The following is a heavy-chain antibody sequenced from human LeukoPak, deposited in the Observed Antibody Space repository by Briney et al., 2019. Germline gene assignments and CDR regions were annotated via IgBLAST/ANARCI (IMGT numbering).Heavy chain of an antibody. Sequence: SETLSLTCTVSGGSISSGDFYWSWIRQHPGKGLEWIGYIYYSGTTYYSPSLKSRVTILVDTSKNQFSLKLSSVTAADTAVYYCARGIAAAGGTAFDYWGQGALVTVSS. V-gene: IGHV4-31*03. CDR2: IYYSGTT. CDR1: GGSISSGDFY. D-gene: IGHD6-13*01. J-gene: IGHJ4*02. CDR3: ARGIAAAGGTAFDY.